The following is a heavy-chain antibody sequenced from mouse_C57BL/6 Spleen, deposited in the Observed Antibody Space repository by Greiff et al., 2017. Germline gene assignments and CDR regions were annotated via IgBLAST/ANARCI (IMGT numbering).Heavy chain of an antibody. Sequence: QVQLQQPGAELVKPGASVKMSCKASGYTFTSYWITWVKQRPGQGLEWIGDIYPGSGSTNYNEKFKSKATLTVDTSSSTAYMQRSNLTSEDSAVYYCARDDYYDYDAGGLYAMDYWGQGTSVTVSS. V-gene: IGHV1-55*01. D-gene: IGHD2-4*01. CDR3: ARDDYYDYDAGGLYAMDY. CDR1: GYTFTSYW. CDR2: IYPGSGST. J-gene: IGHJ4*01.